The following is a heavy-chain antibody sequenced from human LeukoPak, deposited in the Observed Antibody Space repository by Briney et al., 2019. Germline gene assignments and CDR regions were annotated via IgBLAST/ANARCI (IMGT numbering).Heavy chain of an antibody. V-gene: IGHV1-18*01. Sequence: ASVKVSCKASGYTFTSYGISWVRQAPGQGLEWMGWISAYNGNTNYAQKLQGRVTMTTDTSTSTAYMELRSLRSDDTAVYYCARGFRYCSGGSCYSEGYYYYGMDVWGQGTTVTVSS. J-gene: IGHJ6*02. D-gene: IGHD2-15*01. CDR1: GYTFTSYG. CDR2: ISAYNGNT. CDR3: ARGFRYCSGGSCYSEGYYYYGMDV.